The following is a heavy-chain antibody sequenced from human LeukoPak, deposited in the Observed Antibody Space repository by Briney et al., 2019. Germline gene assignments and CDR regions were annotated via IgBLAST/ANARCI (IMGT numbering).Heavy chain of an antibody. D-gene: IGHD2-2*01. CDR3: ARGNGWVCSSTSCYNWFDP. J-gene: IGHJ5*02. V-gene: IGHV4-59*01. Sequence: SETLSLTCTVSGGSLSSYYWSWIRQPPGKGLEWIGYIYYSGSTNYNPSLKGRVTISVDTSKNQFSLKLSSVAAADTAAYYCARGNGWVCSSTSCYNWFDPWGQGTLVTVSS. CDR1: GGSLSSYY. CDR2: IYYSGST.